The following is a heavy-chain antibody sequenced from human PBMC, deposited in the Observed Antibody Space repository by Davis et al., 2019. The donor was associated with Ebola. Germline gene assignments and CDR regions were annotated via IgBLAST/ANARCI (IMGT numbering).Heavy chain of an antibody. CDR2: IFYSGSS. J-gene: IGHJ4*02. CDR3: ARASDIGVAY. D-gene: IGHD2-2*01. V-gene: IGHV4-30-4*07. CDR1: GGSISSGGYS. Sequence: TLSLTCAVFGGSISSGGYSWSWIRQPPGKGLEWIGYIFYSGSSYSNPSLQSRVTMSVDTSKNQFSLKVSSVTAADTAVYYCARASDIGVAYWGQGTLVTVSP.